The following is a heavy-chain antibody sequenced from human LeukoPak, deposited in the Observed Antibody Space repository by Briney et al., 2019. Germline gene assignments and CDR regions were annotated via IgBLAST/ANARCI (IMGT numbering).Heavy chain of an antibody. D-gene: IGHD3-10*01. CDR3: ARGSMITMVRGVIKDPNWFDP. V-gene: IGHV1-8*01. CDR1: GYTFTSYD. CDR2: MNPNSGNT. Sequence: ASVKVSCKASGYTFTSYDINWVRQATGQGLEWMGWMNPNSGNTGYAQKFQGRVTMIRNTSISTVYMELSSLRSEDTAVYYCARGSMITMVRGVIKDPNWFDPWGQGTLVTVSS. J-gene: IGHJ5*02.